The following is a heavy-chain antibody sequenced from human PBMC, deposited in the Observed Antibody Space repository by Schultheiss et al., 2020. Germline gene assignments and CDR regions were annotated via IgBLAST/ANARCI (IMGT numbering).Heavy chain of an antibody. D-gene: IGHD6-19*01. CDR2: IYYTGST. Sequence: SETLSLTCPVSGASISNSNYYWGWIRQPPGKGLEWVGTIYYTGSTYYNPSLKSRVTISVDTSKNQFSLKLSSVTAADTAVYYCAREGGSGWEFDYWGQGNLGTVSS. J-gene: IGHJ4*02. CDR3: AREGGSGWEFDY. CDR1: GASISNSNYY. V-gene: IGHV4-39*07.